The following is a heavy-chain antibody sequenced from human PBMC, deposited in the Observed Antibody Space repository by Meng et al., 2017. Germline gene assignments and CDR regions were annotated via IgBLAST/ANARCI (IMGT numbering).Heavy chain of an antibody. CDR2: INHSGST. J-gene: IGHJ4*02. D-gene: IGHD4/OR15-4a*01. CDR3: ARSSLRAKDY. Sequence: GSLRLSCAVYGGSFSGYYWSWIRQPPGKGLEWIGEINHSGSTNYNPSLKSRVTISVDTPKNQFSLKLSSVTAADTAVYYCARSSLRAKDYWGQGTLVTVSS. CDR1: GGSFSGYY. V-gene: IGHV4-34*01.